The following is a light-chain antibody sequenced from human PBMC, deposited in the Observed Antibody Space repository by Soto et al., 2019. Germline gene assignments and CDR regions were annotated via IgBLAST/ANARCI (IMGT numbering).Light chain of an antibody. CDR3: FSYAGSRTWV. CDR1: SSDFGSYNL. J-gene: IGLJ3*02. CDR2: EAT. Sequence: QSALTQPASVSGSPGQSITISCTGSSSDFGSYNLVSWYQQHPGKVPKLIIYEATKRPSGISNRFSGSNSGYMASLTISGLQAEDGADYYCFSYAGSRTWVFGGGTKLTVL. V-gene: IGLV2-23*01.